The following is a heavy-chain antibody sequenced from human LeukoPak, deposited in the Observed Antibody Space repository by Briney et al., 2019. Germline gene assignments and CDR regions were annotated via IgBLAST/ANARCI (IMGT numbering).Heavy chain of an antibody. D-gene: IGHD6-19*01. Sequence: GGSLRLSCAASGFTFSNAWMSWVRQAPGKGLEWVGRIRSKTDGGTTDYAAPVKGRFTISRDDSKNTLYLQMNSLKIEDTAVYYCTTGCSGGWDGFDCWGQGTLVTVSS. J-gene: IGHJ4*02. V-gene: IGHV3-15*01. CDR1: GFTFSNAW. CDR3: TTGCSGGWDGFDC. CDR2: IRSKTDGGTT.